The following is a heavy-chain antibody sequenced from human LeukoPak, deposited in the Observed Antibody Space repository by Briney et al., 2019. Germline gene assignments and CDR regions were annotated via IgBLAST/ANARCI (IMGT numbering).Heavy chain of an antibody. V-gene: IGHV3-21*01. J-gene: IGHJ4*02. CDR2: ISSSSSYI. CDR3: ARDTPRSGTVTTSGRL. D-gene: IGHD4-17*01. Sequence: GGSLRLSCAASGFTFSSYSMNWVRQAPGKGLEWVSSISSSSSYIYYADSVKGRFTISRDNTKNSLYLQMHSLRAEDTAVYYCARDTPRSGTVTTSGRLWGQGTLVTVSS. CDR1: GFTFSSYS.